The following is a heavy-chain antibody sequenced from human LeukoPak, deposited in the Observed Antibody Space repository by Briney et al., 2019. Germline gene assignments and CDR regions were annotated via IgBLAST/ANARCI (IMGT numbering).Heavy chain of an antibody. CDR1: GFTFSSYA. CDR3: AKGPRHSSGYYYGDYFDY. J-gene: IGHJ4*02. V-gene: IGHV3-23*01. CDR2: ISGSGGST. D-gene: IGHD3-22*01. Sequence: GGSLRLSCAASGFTFSSYAMSWVRQAPGKGLEWVSAISGSGGSTYYADSVKGRFTISRDNSKNTLYLQMNGLRAEDTAVYYCAKGPRHSSGYYYGDYFDYWGQGTLVTVSS.